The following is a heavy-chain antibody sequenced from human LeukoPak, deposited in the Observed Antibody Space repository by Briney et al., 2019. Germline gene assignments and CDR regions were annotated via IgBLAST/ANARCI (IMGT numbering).Heavy chain of an antibody. J-gene: IGHJ5*02. CDR2: IIPIFGTA. V-gene: IGHV1-69*01. CDR3: ARDAPRRSDCSSTSCYWRNCFDP. D-gene: IGHD2-2*01. CDR1: GGTFSSYA. Sequence: SVKVSCKASGGTFSSYAISWVRQAPGQGLEWMGGIIPIFGTANYAQKFQGRVTITADESTSTAYMELSSLRSEDTAVYYCARDAPRRSDCSSTSCYWRNCFDPGGKGPLFTFS.